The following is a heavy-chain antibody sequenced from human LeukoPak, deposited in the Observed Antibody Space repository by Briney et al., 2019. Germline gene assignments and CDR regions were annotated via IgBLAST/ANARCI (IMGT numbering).Heavy chain of an antibody. Sequence: SQALSLTCTVSGGSISSGGYCWSWIRQHPGKGLEWIGYIYYSGSTYYNPSLKSRVTISVGTSKNQFSLKLSSVTAADTAVYYCARGYCSGGSCYSGLFDYWGQGTLVTVSS. V-gene: IGHV4-31*03. CDR1: GGSISSGGYC. CDR2: IYYSGST. CDR3: ARGYCSGGSCYSGLFDY. J-gene: IGHJ4*02. D-gene: IGHD2-15*01.